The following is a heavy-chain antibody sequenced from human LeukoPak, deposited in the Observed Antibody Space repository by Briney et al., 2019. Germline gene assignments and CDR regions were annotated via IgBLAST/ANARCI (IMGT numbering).Heavy chain of an antibody. CDR2: ISGSGGST. V-gene: IGHV3-23*01. CDR3: AKAKYDILTGYPWGYFDY. D-gene: IGHD3-9*01. J-gene: IGHJ4*02. Sequence: GGSLRLSCAASEFTFSSYAMNWVRQAPGKGLEWASAISGSGGSTYYADSVKGRFAISRDNSKNTLYLQMNSLRAEDTAVYYCAKAKYDILTGYPWGYFDYWGQGTLVTVSS. CDR1: EFTFSSYA.